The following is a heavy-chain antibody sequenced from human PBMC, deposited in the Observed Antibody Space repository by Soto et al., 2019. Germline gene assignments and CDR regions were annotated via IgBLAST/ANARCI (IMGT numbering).Heavy chain of an antibody. J-gene: IGHJ6*02. CDR3: ARAVWRPTHYYYYGMDV. V-gene: IGHV6-1*01. Sequence: SQTLSLTCAISGDSVSSNSAAWNWIRQSPSRGLEWLGRTYYRSKWYNDYAVSVKSRITINPDTSKNQFSLQLNSVTPEDTAVYYCARAVWRPTHYYYYGMDVWGQGTTVTVSS. CDR2: TYYRSKWYN. CDR1: GDSVSSNSAA.